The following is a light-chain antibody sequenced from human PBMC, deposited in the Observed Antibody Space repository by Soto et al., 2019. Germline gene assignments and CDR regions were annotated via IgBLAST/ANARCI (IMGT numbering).Light chain of an antibody. CDR2: AAS. V-gene: IGKV1-27*01. J-gene: IGKJ1*01. CDR1: QGISNF. CDR3: QKYDSAPLA. Sequence: DIHMTQSPVSLSASVGDRVTISCRASQGISNFLAWYQQKPGKSPNLLIYAASTLESGVPSRFSDSGSGTDFTLTISSLQPEDVATYYCQKYDSAPLAFGQGTKVEL.